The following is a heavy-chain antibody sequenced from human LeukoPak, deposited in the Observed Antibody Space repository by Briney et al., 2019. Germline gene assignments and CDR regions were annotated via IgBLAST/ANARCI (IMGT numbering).Heavy chain of an antibody. D-gene: IGHD4-23*01. CDR3: AKASDYGGNEFDF. CDR2: ITWNSAYK. CDR1: GFTFEHYG. V-gene: IGHV3-9*01. J-gene: IGHJ5*01. Sequence: GGSPRLSCAASGFTFEHYGMHWVRQVPGKGLEWVSYITWNSAYKGYADSVRGRFAISRDNAKKSLHLQMNSLTGDDTAFYYCAKASDYGGNEFDFWGQGTLVTVSS.